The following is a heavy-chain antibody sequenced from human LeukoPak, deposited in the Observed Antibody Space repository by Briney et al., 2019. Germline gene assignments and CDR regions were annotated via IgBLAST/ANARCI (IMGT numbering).Heavy chain of an antibody. D-gene: IGHD3-9*01. Sequence: SETLSLTCTVSGGXITNNNYYWDWIRQPPGKGLEWLGDLYYSGSAHYNPSLKSRVTLSVDTSKNQFSLKLNSVTAADTAVYYCARDGDYDILIGFNWFDPWGQGTLVTVSS. CDR2: LYYSGSA. CDR3: ARDGDYDILIGFNWFDP. V-gene: IGHV4-39*02. J-gene: IGHJ5*02. CDR1: GGXITNNNYY.